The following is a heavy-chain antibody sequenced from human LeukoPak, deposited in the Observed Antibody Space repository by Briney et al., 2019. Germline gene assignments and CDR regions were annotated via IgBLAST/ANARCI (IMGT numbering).Heavy chain of an antibody. V-gene: IGHV3-23*01. CDR2: ISGSGGST. CDR3: ARDRGSPLRWSSSDYFDY. J-gene: IGHJ4*02. CDR1: GFTFSSYA. Sequence: PGGSLRLSCAASGFTFSSYAMSWVRQAPGKGLEWVSAISGSGGSTYYADSVKGRFTISRDNSKNTLYLQMNSLRAEDTAVYYCARDRGSPLRWSSSDYFDYWGQGTLVTVSS. D-gene: IGHD1-26*01.